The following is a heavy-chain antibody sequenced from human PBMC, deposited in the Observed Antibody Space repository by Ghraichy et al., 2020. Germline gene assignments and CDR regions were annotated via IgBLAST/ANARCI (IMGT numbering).Heavy chain of an antibody. CDR2: IYYSGST. Sequence: SETLSLTCTVSGGSISSYHWSWIRQPPGKGLEWIGNIYYSGSTNYNPSLKSRVSISVDTSKNQFSLKLSSVTAADTAVYYCARERDDFWSGYYYVDYWGQGTLVTVSS. D-gene: IGHD3-3*01. CDR3: ARERDDFWSGYYYVDY. CDR1: GGSISSYH. J-gene: IGHJ4*02. V-gene: IGHV4-59*01.